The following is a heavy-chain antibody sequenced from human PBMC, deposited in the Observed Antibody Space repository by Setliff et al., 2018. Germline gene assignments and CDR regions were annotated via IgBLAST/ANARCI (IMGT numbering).Heavy chain of an antibody. D-gene: IGHD3-22*01. V-gene: IGHV4-38-2*01. Sequence: SETLSLTCAVSGYSISSGYYWGWIRQPPGKGLEWIGSIYHSGSTYYNPSLKSRVTISVDTSKNQFSLKLSSVIAADTAVYYCARGKIRITMIVVPTGGAFDIWGQGTMVTVSS. CDR2: IYHSGST. CDR1: GYSISSGYY. CDR3: ARGKIRITMIVVPTGGAFDI. J-gene: IGHJ3*02.